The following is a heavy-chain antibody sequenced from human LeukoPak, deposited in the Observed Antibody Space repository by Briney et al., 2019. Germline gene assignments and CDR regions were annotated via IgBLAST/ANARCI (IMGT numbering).Heavy chain of an antibody. J-gene: IGHJ4*02. V-gene: IGHV1-24*01. D-gene: IGHD1-26*01. CDR1: GYTLTELS. Sequence: ASVKVSCKVSGYTLTELSMHWVRQAPGKGLEWMGGFDPENGETIYPQNFQGRVTVTEDTSIDTAYMEVSSLKSEDTAVYYCATVSGSYSYFDYWGQGTLVTVSS. CDR3: ATVSGSYSYFDY. CDR2: FDPENGET.